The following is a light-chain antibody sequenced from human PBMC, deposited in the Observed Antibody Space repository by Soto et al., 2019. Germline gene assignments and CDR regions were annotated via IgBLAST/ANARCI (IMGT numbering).Light chain of an antibody. J-gene: IGKJ2*01. CDR3: QQYANLTYT. Sequence: DIQMTQSPSSLSASVGDRVTITCQASQDISDSLNWYQQKPGKAPKILIYDASNLETGVPSRFSVSGSAADFSFTISGLQPEDIATYYCQQYANLTYTLGQVTKLEIK. CDR2: DAS. V-gene: IGKV1-33*01. CDR1: QDISDS.